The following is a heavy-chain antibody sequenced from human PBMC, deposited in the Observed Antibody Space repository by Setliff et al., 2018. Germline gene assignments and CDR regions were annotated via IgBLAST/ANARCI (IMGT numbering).Heavy chain of an antibody. CDR1: GYTFEYFG. V-gene: IGHV1-18*01. CDR2: ISGHNGKT. D-gene: IGHD3-10*01. Sequence: ASVKVSCKASGYTFEYFGISWVRQAPGQGLEWMGWISGHNGKTNIAQKFQGRLTMTTDTTTAYMELWSLTSDDTAIYFCAKEPALSLTESIRGSYYDYALDVWGQGTTVTVSS. CDR3: AKEPALSLTESIRGSYYDYALDV. J-gene: IGHJ6*02.